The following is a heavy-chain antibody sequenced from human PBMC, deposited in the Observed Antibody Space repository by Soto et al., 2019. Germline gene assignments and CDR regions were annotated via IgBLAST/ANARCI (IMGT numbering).Heavy chain of an antibody. Sequence: EVQLVQSGPEVKKSGESLKISCKGSGYSFTINWIGWVRQMPGKGLEWMGIIYPSDSDTRYSPSFQGQVTISADKSISTAYLQWSSLKASDTAMYYCARPPSGTPTFFDSWGQGTLVTVSS. J-gene: IGHJ4*02. CDR3: ARPPSGTPTFFDS. CDR1: GYSFTINW. V-gene: IGHV5-51*03. D-gene: IGHD2-15*01. CDR2: IYPSDSDT.